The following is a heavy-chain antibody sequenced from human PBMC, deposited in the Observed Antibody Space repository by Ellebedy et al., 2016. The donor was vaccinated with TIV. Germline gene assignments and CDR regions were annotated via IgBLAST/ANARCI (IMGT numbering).Heavy chain of an antibody. Sequence: ASVKVSCKASGYTFTGYYMHWVRQAPGHGLEWMGWINPNSGGTNYAQKFQGRVTMTRDTSISTAYMELSRLRSDDTAVYYCARDESRYGGNSGAYWGQGTLVTVSS. D-gene: IGHD4-23*01. J-gene: IGHJ4*02. CDR1: GYTFTGYY. V-gene: IGHV1-2*02. CDR2: INPNSGGT. CDR3: ARDESRYGGNSGAY.